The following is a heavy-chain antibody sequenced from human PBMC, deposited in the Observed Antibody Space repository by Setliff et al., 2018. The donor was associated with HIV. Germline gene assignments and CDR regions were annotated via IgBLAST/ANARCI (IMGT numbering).Heavy chain of an antibody. J-gene: IGHJ6*02. D-gene: IGHD3-10*01. Sequence: ASVKVSCKISGYSLTELSRHWVRQAPGKGLEWMGGFEPEYAETLYAQKFKGRVNMTVDTTTDTAYMELSGLRPDDTAVYYCATGFGTVTDYAMDVWGQGTTVTVSS. CDR1: GYSLTELS. V-gene: IGHV1-24*01. CDR3: ATGFGTVTDYAMDV. CDR2: FEPEYAET.